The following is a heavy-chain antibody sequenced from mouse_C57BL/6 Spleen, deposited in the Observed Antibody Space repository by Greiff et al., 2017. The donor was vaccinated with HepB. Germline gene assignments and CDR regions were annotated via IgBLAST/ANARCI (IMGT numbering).Heavy chain of an antibody. V-gene: IGHV5-4*01. CDR2: ISDGGSYT. CDR1: GFTFSSYA. CDR3: ARQDYGSSQAWFAY. Sequence: EVHLVESGGGLVKPGGSLKLSCAASGFTFSSYAMSWVRQTPEKRLEWVATISDGGSYTYYPDNVKGRFTISRDNAKNNLYLQMSHLKSEDTAMYYCARQDYGSSQAWFAYWGQGTLVTVSA. D-gene: IGHD1-1*01. J-gene: IGHJ3*01.